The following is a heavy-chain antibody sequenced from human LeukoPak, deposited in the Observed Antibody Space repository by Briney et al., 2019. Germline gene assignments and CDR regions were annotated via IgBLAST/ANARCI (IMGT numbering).Heavy chain of an antibody. Sequence: SETLSLTCTVSGGSITSGSYYWSWIRQPAGKGLEWIGRIYTSGSTNYNPSLKSRVTMSVDTSKNQFSLKLGSVTAADTAVYYCARDSSGWEGAFDIWGQGTMVTVSS. CDR1: GGSITSGSYY. V-gene: IGHV4-61*02. D-gene: IGHD6-19*01. CDR2: IYTSGST. CDR3: ARDSSGWEGAFDI. J-gene: IGHJ3*02.